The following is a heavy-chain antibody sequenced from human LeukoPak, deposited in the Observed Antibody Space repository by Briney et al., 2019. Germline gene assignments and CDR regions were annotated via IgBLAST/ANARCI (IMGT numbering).Heavy chain of an antibody. Sequence: ASVKVSCKASGYTFTNYAMNWVRQAPGQGLEWMGIINPSGGSTSYAQKFQGRVTMTRDTSTSTVYMELSSLRGDDTAVYYCARNSGWYGVSWGQGTLVTVSS. D-gene: IGHD6-19*01. CDR2: INPSGGST. CDR1: GYTFTNYA. J-gene: IGHJ4*02. CDR3: ARNSGWYGVS. V-gene: IGHV1-46*01.